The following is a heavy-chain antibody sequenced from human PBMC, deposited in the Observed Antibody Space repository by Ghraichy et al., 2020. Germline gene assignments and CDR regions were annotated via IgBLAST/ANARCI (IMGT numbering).Heavy chain of an antibody. CDR1: GGSISSYY. CDR2: IYYSGNT. V-gene: IGHV4-59*01. D-gene: IGHD5-18*01. CDR3: AREGNSYDY. Sequence: SETLSLTCTVSGGSISSYYWSWIRQPPGKGLEWIGYIYYSGNTNYNPSLKSRVTISVDTSKNQFSLKLSSVTAADTAVYYCAREGNSYDYWGQGTLVTVSS. J-gene: IGHJ4*02.